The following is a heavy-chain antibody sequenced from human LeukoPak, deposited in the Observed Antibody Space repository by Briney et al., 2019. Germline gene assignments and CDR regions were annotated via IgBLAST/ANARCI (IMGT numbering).Heavy chain of an antibody. Sequence: CASVKVSCKASGYTFTSYYMHWVRQAPGQGLEWMGWINPNSGGTNYAQKFQGRVTMPRDTSISTAHMELRSLRSDDTAVYYCARGGLPIVWYYFDFWGQGTLVTVSS. V-gene: IGHV1-2*02. CDR3: ARGGLPIVWYYFDF. J-gene: IGHJ4*02. D-gene: IGHD5/OR15-5a*01. CDR2: INPNSGGT. CDR1: GYTFTSYY.